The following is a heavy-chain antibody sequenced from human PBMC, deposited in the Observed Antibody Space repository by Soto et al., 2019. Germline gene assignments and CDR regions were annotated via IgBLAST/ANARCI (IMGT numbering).Heavy chain of an antibody. J-gene: IGHJ5*02. D-gene: IGHD6-19*01. CDR2: ISAYSVNT. V-gene: IGHV1-18*01. CDR1: GYTFTSDA. CDR3: ARDMYSSGWYWFDP. Sequence: GVSVKASCIVPGYTFTSDAFRCPPQAPGQGLVWMGWISAYSVNTNYAQKLQGSVTVTTDTSTSTAYVALRSLRSADTAGYYCARDMYSSGWYWFDPWGPGTLVTVSS.